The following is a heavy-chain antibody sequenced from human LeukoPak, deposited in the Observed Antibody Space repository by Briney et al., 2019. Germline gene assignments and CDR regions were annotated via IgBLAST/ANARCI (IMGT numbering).Heavy chain of an antibody. CDR2: ISGSGGST. Sequence: GGSLRLSCAASGFTFSSYAMSWVRQAPGRGLEWVSLISGSGGSTYYADSLKGRFTISRDNSKNTLYLQMNSLRAEDTAVYYCARGASGSYYVDYWGQGILVTVSS. CDR1: GFTFSSYA. J-gene: IGHJ4*02. CDR3: ARGASGSYYVDY. D-gene: IGHD1-26*01. V-gene: IGHV3-23*01.